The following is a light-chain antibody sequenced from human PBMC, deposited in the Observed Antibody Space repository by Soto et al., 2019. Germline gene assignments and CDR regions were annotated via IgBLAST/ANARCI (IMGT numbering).Light chain of an antibody. J-gene: IGKJ2*01. Sequence: DIQMTQSPSSLSASIGDRVTITCRASQTVSSYLNWYQQKPGKAPKLLIHGASNLQSGVPSRFSGSGSGTDLTLTVSSLEPEDFATYFCQHTYSIPYTFGQGTKVELK. CDR1: QTVSSY. CDR2: GAS. CDR3: QHTYSIPYT. V-gene: IGKV1-39*01.